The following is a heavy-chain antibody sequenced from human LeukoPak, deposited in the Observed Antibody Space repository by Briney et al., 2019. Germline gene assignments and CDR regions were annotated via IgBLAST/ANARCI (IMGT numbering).Heavy chain of an antibody. Sequence: PSETLSLTCAVYGGSFSGYYWSWIRQPPGKGLEWIGEINHSGSTNYNPSLKSRVTISVDTSKNQFSLKLSSVTAADTAVYYCARHHRPHSIVVVTAISRGGWFDPWGQGTLVTVSS. CDR3: ARHHRPHSIVVVTAISRGGWFDP. D-gene: IGHD2-21*02. V-gene: IGHV4-34*01. CDR2: INHSGST. CDR1: GGSFSGYY. J-gene: IGHJ5*02.